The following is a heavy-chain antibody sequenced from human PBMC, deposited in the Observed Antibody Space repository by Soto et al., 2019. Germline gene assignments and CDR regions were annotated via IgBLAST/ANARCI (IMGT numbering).Heavy chain of an antibody. CDR3: ARDRNRNWFDP. V-gene: IGHV1-18*01. CDR1: GYTFTSYA. J-gene: IGHJ5*01. Sequence: ASVKVSCKASGYTFTSYAMHWVRQAPGQELEWMGWINANNGATNYAQKFQDRVIMTTDTSTSTAYMELRSLRSDDTAVYYCARDRNRNWFDPWGQGALVTVSS. CDR2: INANNGAT.